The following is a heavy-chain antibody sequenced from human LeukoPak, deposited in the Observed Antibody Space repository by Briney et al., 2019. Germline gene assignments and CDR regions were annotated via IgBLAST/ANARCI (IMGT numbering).Heavy chain of an antibody. Sequence: PGGSLRLSCAASGFTFSSYSMNWVRQAPGKGGEWVSSISSRIIYIYYTPSLQPRFTISRDTAKNSLYLQINSLRAEDTAVYYCATSLNPYCSSTTCYHFDYWGQGTLVTVSS. CDR2: ISSRIIYI. J-gene: IGHJ4*02. D-gene: IGHD2-2*01. CDR3: ATSLNPYCSSTTCYHFDY. CDR1: GFTFSSYS. V-gene: IGHV3-21*01.